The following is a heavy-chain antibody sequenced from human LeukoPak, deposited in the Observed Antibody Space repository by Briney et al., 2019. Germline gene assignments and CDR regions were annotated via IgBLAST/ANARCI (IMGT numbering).Heavy chain of an antibody. Sequence: GGSLRLSCAASGFTFSSYGMHWVRQAPGKGLEWVAVIWYDGSNKYYADSVKGRFTISRDNSKNTLCLQMNSLRAGDTAVYYCARDRGSYYDYWGQGTLVTVSS. J-gene: IGHJ4*02. CDR1: GFTFSSYG. CDR3: ARDRGSYYDY. D-gene: IGHD1-26*01. V-gene: IGHV3-33*01. CDR2: IWYDGSNK.